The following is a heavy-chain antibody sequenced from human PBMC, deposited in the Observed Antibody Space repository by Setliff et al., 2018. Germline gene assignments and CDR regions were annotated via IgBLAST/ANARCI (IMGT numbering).Heavy chain of an antibody. Sequence: SETLSLTCTVFGGSISSYYWSWIRQPAGKGLEWIGHIYIGGSANYNPSLKSRVTMSIDTSKKQFSLKLNSVTAADMAVYYCAREQWLDPPGYYYMDVWAKGTTVTVSS. CDR3: AREQWLDPPGYYYMDV. CDR1: GGSISSYY. V-gene: IGHV4-4*07. D-gene: IGHD6-19*01. CDR2: IYIGGSA. J-gene: IGHJ6*03.